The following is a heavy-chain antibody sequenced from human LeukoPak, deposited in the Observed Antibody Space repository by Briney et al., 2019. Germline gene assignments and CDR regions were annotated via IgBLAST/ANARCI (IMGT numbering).Heavy chain of an antibody. CDR3: ARSGNFGVVMRDY. J-gene: IGHJ4*02. V-gene: IGHV4-39*07. CDR1: GGSISTSNYY. Sequence: SETLSLTCTVSGGSISTSNYYWGWIRQPPGKGLEWIGSIYYSGSTYYNPSLKSRVTISVDTSKNQFSLKLSSVTAADTAVYYCARSGNFGVVMRDYWGQGTLVTVSS. D-gene: IGHD3-3*01. CDR2: IYYSGST.